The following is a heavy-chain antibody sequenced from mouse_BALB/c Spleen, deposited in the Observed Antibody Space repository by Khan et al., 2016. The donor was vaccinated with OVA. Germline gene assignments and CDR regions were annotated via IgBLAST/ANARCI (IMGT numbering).Heavy chain of an antibody. V-gene: IGHV5-4*02. CDR3: ASAGYGGFAY. D-gene: IGHD1-1*02. CDR2: ISDGGSYT. Sequence: EVELVESGGGLVKPGGSLKLSCAASGFTFSDYYMYWVRQTPEKRLEWVATISDGGSYTYYPDSVKGRFTISRDNAKNNLYLQMSNLKAEDTAMYYCASAGYGGFAYWGQGTLVTVSA. CDR1: GFTFSDYY. J-gene: IGHJ3*01.